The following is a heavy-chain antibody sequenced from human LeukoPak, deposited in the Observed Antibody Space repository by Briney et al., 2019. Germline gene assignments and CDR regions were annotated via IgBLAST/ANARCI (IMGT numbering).Heavy chain of an antibody. CDR2: INQDGSEK. CDR1: GFTFSSYW. J-gene: IGHJ4*02. D-gene: IGHD3-16*02. V-gene: IGHV3-7*01. Sequence: GGSLILSCAASGFTFSSYWMSWVRQAPGKGLEWVANINQDGSEKYYVDSVKGRFTISRDNAKNSLYLQMNSLRAEDTAVYYCARSYYHYVWGSYRTDYWGQGTLVTVSS. CDR3: ARSYYHYVWGSYRTDY.